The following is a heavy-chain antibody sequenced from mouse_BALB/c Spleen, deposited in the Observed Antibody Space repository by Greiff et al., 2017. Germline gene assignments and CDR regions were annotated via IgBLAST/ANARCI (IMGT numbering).Heavy chain of an antibody. CDR1: GYAFSSSW. D-gene: IGHD1-1*01. J-gene: IGHJ2*01. Sequence: QVQLQQSGPELVKPGASVKISCKASGYAFSSSWMNWVKQRPGQGLEWIGRIYPGDGDTNYNGKFKGKATLTADKSSSTAYMQLSSLTSVDSAVYFCARGEDYYGSSDYWGQGTTLTVSS. CDR3: ARGEDYYGSSDY. CDR2: IYPGDGDT. V-gene: IGHV1-82*01.